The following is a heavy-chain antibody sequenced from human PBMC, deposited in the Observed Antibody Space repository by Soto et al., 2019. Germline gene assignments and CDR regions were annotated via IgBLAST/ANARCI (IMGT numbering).Heavy chain of an antibody. D-gene: IGHD6-13*01. CDR2: ISGSGGST. CDR3: AKAYRSSWYYYYGMEV. CDR1: GFTFSSYA. V-gene: IGHV3-23*01. J-gene: IGHJ6*02. Sequence: GGSLRLSCAASGFTFSSYAMSWVRQAPGTGLEWGSAISGSGGSTYYADSVKGRFTISRDNSKNTLYLQMHSLRAEDTAVYYCAKAYRSSWYYYYGMEVWGQGTTVPVS.